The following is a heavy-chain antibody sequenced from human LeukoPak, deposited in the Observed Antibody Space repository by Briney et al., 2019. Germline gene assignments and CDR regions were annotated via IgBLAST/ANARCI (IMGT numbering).Heavy chain of an antibody. V-gene: IGHV1-69*05. CDR2: IIPIFGTA. Sequence: ASVKVSCKASGGTFSSYAISWVRQAPGQGLEWMGGIIPIFGTANYAQKFQGRVTMTRDMSTSTVYMELSSLRSEDTAVYYCARDAGSIIAAAGYYMDVWGKGTTVTASS. CDR3: ARDAGSIIAAAGYYMDV. CDR1: GGTFSSYA. J-gene: IGHJ6*03. D-gene: IGHD6-13*01.